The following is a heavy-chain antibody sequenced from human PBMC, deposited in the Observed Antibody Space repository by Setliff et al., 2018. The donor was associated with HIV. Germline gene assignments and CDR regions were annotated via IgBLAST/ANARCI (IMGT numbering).Heavy chain of an antibody. Sequence: ASVKVSCKASGGTFSSYAISWVRQAPGQGLEWMGGIIPIFGTANYAQKSQGRVTITADESTSTAYMELSSLRSEDTAVYYCARGSDSGSYSYYYGMDVWGQGTTVTVSS. V-gene: IGHV1-69*13. CDR3: ARGSDSGSYSYYYGMDV. J-gene: IGHJ6*02. CDR1: GGTFSSYA. CDR2: IIPIFGTA. D-gene: IGHD3-16*01.